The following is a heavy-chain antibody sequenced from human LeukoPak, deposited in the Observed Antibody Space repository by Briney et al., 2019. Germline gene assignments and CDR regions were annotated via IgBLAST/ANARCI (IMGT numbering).Heavy chain of an antibody. CDR1: GGSITSSAHY. CDR3: ARPVIAVAPTCFGIVRELKDYYRDV. J-gene: IGHJ6*03. V-gene: IGHV4-39*01. CDR2: IRYSGRI. Sequence: SETLSLTCAVSGGSITSSAHYWDWIRQPPGKGLEWIGSIRYSGRIFYNPSLKSRVTISADTSKNQFSVNLRSVTAADTAVYYCARPVIAVAPTCFGIVRELKDYYRDVWGKGTSVTVSS. D-gene: IGHD6-13*01.